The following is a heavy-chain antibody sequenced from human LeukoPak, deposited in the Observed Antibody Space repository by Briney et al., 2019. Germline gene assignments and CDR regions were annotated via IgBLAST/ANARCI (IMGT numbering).Heavy chain of an antibody. V-gene: IGHV4-38-2*02. CDR1: GYSISSGYY. J-gene: IGHJ4*02. D-gene: IGHD5-12*01. CDR3: ARRYREFDY. CDR2: IYHGGST. Sequence: SETLSLTCTVSGYSISSGYYWGWIRQPPGQGLEWIGSIYHGGSTYYNPSLKSRVTISVDTSKNQFPLKLSSVTAADTAVYYCARRYREFDYWGQGTLVTVSS.